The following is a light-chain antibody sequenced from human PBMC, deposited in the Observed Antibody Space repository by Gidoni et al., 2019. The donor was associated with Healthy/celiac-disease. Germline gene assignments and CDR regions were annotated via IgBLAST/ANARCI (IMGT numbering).Light chain of an antibody. CDR3: CSYAGSYPVDVV. V-gene: IGLV2-11*01. CDR2: DVS. J-gene: IGLJ2*01. CDR1: SSDVGGYNY. Sequence: QSALTKPRPVSGSPGQSDPLSCPGTSSDVGGYNYVSWYQQPPGKAPKLMIDDVSKRPSGLPDRFSGSNSGNTASLTISGLQAEDEADYYCCSYAGSYPVDVVFGGGTNLTVL.